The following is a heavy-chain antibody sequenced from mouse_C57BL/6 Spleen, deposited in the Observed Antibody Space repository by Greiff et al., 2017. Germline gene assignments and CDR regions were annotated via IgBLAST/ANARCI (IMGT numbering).Heavy chain of an antibody. CDR2: INPNNGGT. CDR3: ALHYYGSSYGGMDY. Sequence: EVKLQQSGPELVKPGASVKISCKASGYTFTDYYMNWVKQSHGKSLEWIGDINPNNGGTSYNQKFKGKATLTVDKSSSTAYMELRSLTSEDSAVYYCALHYYGSSYGGMDYWGQGTSVTVSS. J-gene: IGHJ4*01. D-gene: IGHD1-1*01. CDR1: GYTFTDYY. V-gene: IGHV1-26*01.